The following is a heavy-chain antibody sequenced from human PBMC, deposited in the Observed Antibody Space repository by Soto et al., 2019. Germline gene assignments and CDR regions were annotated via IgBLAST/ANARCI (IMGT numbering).Heavy chain of an antibody. Sequence: GGSLRLSCAASGFTFNDYYMSWIRQAPGKGLEWVSYISSSGSTIYYADSVKGRFTISRDNAKNSLYLQMNSLRAEDTAVYYCARAVPLGSGSWSDGMDVWGQGTTVTVSS. D-gene: IGHD3-10*01. J-gene: IGHJ6*02. V-gene: IGHV3-11*01. CDR2: ISSSGSTI. CDR3: ARAVPLGSGSWSDGMDV. CDR1: GFTFNDYY.